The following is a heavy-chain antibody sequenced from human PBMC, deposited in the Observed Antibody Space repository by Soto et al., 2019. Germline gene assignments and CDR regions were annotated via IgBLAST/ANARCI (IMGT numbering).Heavy chain of an antibody. D-gene: IGHD3-16*01. CDR2: INSSGST. Sequence: QVQLQESGPGLVKPSGTLSLTCAVSGGSISSSNWCSWVRQPPGKGLEWIGEINSSGSTNYNSSLKSRVTVSLDKSKIQFSLELRSVTFADTAEYYCAIWVCGWGRGTLVTVSS. CDR3: AIWVCG. J-gene: IGHJ4*02. CDR1: GGSISSSNW. V-gene: IGHV4-4*02.